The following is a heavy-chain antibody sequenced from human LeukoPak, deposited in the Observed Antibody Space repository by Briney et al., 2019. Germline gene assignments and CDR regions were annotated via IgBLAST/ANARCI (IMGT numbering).Heavy chain of an antibody. D-gene: IGHD1-26*01. CDR3: AKTGGSYQRSWFDP. CDR2: ISGSGGST. CDR1: GFTLSNYN. J-gene: IGHJ5*02. Sequence: PGGSLRLSCAASGFTLSNYNMNWVRQAPGKGLEWVSAISGSGGSTYYADSVKGRFTISRDNSKNTLYLQMNSLRAEDTAVYYCAKTGGSYQRSWFDPWGQGTLVTVSS. V-gene: IGHV3-23*01.